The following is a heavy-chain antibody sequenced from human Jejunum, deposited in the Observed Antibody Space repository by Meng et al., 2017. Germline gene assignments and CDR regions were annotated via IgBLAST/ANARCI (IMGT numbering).Heavy chain of an antibody. V-gene: IGHV4-4*02. CDR2: VWHSGAT. J-gene: IGHJ4*02. D-gene: IGHD3-10*01. CDR1: RDFTSSSDR. Sequence: VHLRGAGPGLVKPWGPLSLTSAVSRDFTSSSDRWTWVRQAPGRGLEWIGEVWHSGATYYNPSLESRLTISIDTSNNRFSLELSSATAADTAVYYCARGVLERYFDYWGQGALVTVSS. CDR3: ARGVLERYFDY.